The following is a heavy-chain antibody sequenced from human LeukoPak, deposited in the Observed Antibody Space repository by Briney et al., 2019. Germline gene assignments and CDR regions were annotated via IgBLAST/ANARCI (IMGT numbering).Heavy chain of an antibody. CDR1: GGSISSYY. CDR2: IYTSGST. Sequence: PSETLSLTCTVSGGSISSYYWSWVRQPAGKGLEWIGRIYTSGSTNYNPSLQSRVTMSVDTSENQFSLKLSSVTAADTAVYYCARERSGIWDFDYWGQGTLVTVSS. J-gene: IGHJ4*02. CDR3: ARERSGIWDFDY. V-gene: IGHV4-4*07. D-gene: IGHD3-3*01.